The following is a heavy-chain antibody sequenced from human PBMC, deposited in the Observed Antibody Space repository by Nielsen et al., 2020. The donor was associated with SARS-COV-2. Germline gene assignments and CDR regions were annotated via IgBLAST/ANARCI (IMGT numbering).Heavy chain of an antibody. CDR2: IKSKVDGGTT. J-gene: IGHJ1*01. D-gene: IGHD3-10*01. V-gene: IGHV3-15*01. Sequence: GESLKISCAASGFTFSNPWMNWVRQAPGKGLEWVGRIKSKVDGGTTDYAGPVKGRFTISRDDSKNTLYLQMNSLKTEDTAVHYCTTGGITMVRGVMQYWGQGTLVTVSP. CDR1: GFTFSNPW. CDR3: TTGGITMVRGVMQY.